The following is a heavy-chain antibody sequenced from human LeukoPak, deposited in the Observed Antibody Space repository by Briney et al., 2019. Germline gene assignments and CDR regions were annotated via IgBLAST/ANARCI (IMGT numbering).Heavy chain of an antibody. Sequence: GGSLRLPCAASGFTFDDYGMSWVRQAPGKGLEWVSGINWNGGSTGYADSVKGRFTISRDNAKNSLYLQMNSLRAEDTALYYCARIVAAAGIYYYYMDVWGKGTTVTVSS. CDR3: ARIVAAAGIYYYYMDV. V-gene: IGHV3-20*04. J-gene: IGHJ6*03. CDR1: GFTFDDYG. D-gene: IGHD6-13*01. CDR2: INWNGGST.